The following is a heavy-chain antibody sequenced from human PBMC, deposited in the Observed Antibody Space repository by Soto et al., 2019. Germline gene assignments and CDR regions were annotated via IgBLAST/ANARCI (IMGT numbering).Heavy chain of an antibody. Sequence: QVQLEQSGXXXXKXGSXVKVSCKASGGTFRNSAISWVRQAPGQGLEWMGGIMPIFRTPDYAQKFQGRVTITADESTSTAYMELSGLRSDDTAVYFCARDNDRPQLGGNYYYILDVWGHGTTVTVSS. D-gene: IGHD1-1*01. J-gene: IGHJ6*02. CDR3: ARDNDRPQLGGNYYYILDV. V-gene: IGHV1-69*12. CDR2: IMPIFRTP. CDR1: GGTFRNSA.